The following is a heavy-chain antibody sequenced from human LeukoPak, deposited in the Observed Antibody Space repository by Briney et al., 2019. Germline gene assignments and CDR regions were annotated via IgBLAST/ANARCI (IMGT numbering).Heavy chain of an antibody. Sequence: ASVKVSCKASGYTFTSFDINWVRQATGQGLEWMGWMNPNSGNTGYAQKFQGRVTMTRNSSITTAYMELSSLRSEDTAVYYCARRHGRCSDGSCYYPDYWGQGTLVTVSS. CDR2: MNPNSGNT. D-gene: IGHD2-15*01. J-gene: IGHJ4*02. V-gene: IGHV1-8*01. CDR3: ARRHGRCSDGSCYYPDY. CDR1: GYTFTSFD.